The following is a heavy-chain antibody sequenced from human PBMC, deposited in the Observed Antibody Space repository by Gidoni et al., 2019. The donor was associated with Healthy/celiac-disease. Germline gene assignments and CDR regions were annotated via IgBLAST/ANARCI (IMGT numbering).Heavy chain of an antibody. V-gene: IGHV4-30-2*01. D-gene: IGHD6-13*01. J-gene: IGHJ6*02. CDR1: GGSIRSGGYS. Sequence: QLQLQESGSGLVKPSQTLSLTCAVSGGSIRSGGYSWSWIRQPPGKGLEWIGYIDHSGSTYYNPSLKSRVTIAVDRSKNQFSLKLSSVTAADTAVYYCARGGAAAIVYYGMDVWGQGTTVTVSS. CDR2: IDHSGST. CDR3: ARGGAAAIVYYGMDV.